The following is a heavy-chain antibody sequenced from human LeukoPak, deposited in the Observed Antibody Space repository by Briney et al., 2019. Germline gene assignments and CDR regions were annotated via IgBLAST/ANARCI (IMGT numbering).Heavy chain of an antibody. V-gene: IGHV1-58*01. D-gene: IGHD3-22*01. J-gene: IGHJ4*02. CDR2: IVVGSGNT. CDR3: AAFEYYYDSSGLFDY. Sequence: SVTVSCKASGFTFTSSAVQWVRQARGQRLEWIGWIVVGSGNTNYAQKFQERVTITRDMSTSTAYMELSSLRSEDTAVYYCAAFEYYYDSSGLFDYWGQGTLVTVSS. CDR1: GFTFTSSA.